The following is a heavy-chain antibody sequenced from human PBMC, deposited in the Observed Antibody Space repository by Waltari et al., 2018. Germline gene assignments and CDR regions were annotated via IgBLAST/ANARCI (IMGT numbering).Heavy chain of an antibody. J-gene: IGHJ4*02. D-gene: IGHD6-13*01. CDR2: IRSDGRNI. CDR1: GFTFSTSV. Sequence: QVQLVESGGGVVQPGESRRLSCAASGFTFSTSVLHVVRQAPGKGREWVEYIRSDGRNINYADSVKGRFTISRDNSKNTLYLQMNSLRAEDTAVYYCATYSASRGFNYWGQGTLVTVSS. V-gene: IGHV3-30*02. CDR3: ATYSASRGFNY.